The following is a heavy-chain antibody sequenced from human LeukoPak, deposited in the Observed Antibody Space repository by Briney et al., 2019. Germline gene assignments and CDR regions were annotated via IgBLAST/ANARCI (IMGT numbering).Heavy chain of an antibody. Sequence: NPSETLSLTCTASGGSISSYYWSWIRQPPGKGLEWIWYIYYSGSTNYNPSLKSRVTISVDTSKNQFSLKLSSVTAADTAVYYCARGRLTRGFDYWGQGTLVTVSS. CDR1: GGSISSYY. CDR3: ARGRLTRGFDY. V-gene: IGHV4-59*01. CDR2: IYYSGST. D-gene: IGHD2-2*01. J-gene: IGHJ4*02.